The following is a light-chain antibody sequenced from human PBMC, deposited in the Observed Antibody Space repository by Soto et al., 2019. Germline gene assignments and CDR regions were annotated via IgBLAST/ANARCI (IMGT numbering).Light chain of an antibody. CDR3: QQYNNWPT. CDR1: QSVSDY. Sequence: EILLTPSPATLSLPPRESATLSCRASQSVSDYLAWYQQRPGQDPRLLIYDESTRATGIPARFSGSGSGTEFTLTISSLQSEDFAVYYRQQYNNWPTFGQGTRLEIK. V-gene: IGKV3D-15*01. CDR2: DES. J-gene: IGKJ5*01.